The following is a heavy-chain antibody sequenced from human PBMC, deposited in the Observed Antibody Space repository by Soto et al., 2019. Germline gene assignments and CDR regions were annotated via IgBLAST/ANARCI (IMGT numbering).Heavy chain of an antibody. CDR3: ARERGAIFGVVIGYMDV. J-gene: IGHJ6*03. CDR1: GFTFSSDG. Sequence: GGSLRLSCAASGFTFSSDGMHWVRQAPGKGLEWVAVIWYDGSNKYYADSVKGRFAIPRDNSKNTLYLQMNSLRAEDTAVYYCARERGAIFGVVIGYMDVWGKGTTVTVSS. CDR2: IWYDGSNK. D-gene: IGHD3-3*01. V-gene: IGHV3-33*01.